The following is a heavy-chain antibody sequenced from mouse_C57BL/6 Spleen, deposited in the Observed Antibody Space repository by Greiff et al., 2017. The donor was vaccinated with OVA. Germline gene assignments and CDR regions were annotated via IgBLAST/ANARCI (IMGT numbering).Heavy chain of an antibody. Sequence: EVKLEESGGGLVQPGGSMKLSCAASGFTFSDAWMDWVRQSPEKGLEWVAEIRNKANNHATYDAESVKGRFTISRDDSKSSFYLQMNSLRAEDSGVYSCTKGGSSYFDYWGQGTTLTVSS. CDR3: TKGGSSYFDY. CDR2: IRNKANNHAT. D-gene: IGHD1-3*01. V-gene: IGHV6-6*01. J-gene: IGHJ2*01. CDR1: GFTFSDAW.